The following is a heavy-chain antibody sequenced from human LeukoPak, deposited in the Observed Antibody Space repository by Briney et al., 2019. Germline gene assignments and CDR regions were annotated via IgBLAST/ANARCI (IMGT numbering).Heavy chain of an antibody. CDR3: AQDYSGYDLSAGY. CDR1: GFTFSSHA. CDR2: ISGSGRSA. V-gene: IGHV3-23*01. J-gene: IGHJ4*02. Sequence: GRSLRLSCAASGFTFSSHAMSWVRQAPGKGLEWVSVISGSGRSAYYADSLKGRFTISRDNSKDTLYLQMNSLRAEDTALYYCAQDYSGYDLSAGYWGQGTLVTVSS. D-gene: IGHD5-12*01.